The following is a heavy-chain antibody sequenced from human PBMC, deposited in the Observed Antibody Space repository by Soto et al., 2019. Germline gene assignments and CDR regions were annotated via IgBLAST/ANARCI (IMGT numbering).Heavy chain of an antibody. V-gene: IGHV4-59*08. D-gene: IGHD3-9*01. CDR2: IYYSGST. CDR3: AKGEERRYFDWLLLDY. Sequence: PSETLSLTCTFSGGSISSYYWSWIRQPPGKGLEWIGYIYYSGSTNYNPSLKSRVTISVDTSKNQFSLKLSSVTAADTAVYYCAKGEERRYFDWLLLDYWGQGTLVTVSS. CDR1: GGSISSYY. J-gene: IGHJ4*02.